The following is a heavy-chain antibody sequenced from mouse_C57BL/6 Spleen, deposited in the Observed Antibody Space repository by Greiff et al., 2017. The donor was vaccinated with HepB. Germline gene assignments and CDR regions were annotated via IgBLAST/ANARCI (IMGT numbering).Heavy chain of an antibody. CDR1: GYTFTSYW. Sequence: VQLQQSGTELVKPGASVKLSCKASGYTFTSYWMHWVKQRPGQGLEWIGNINPSNGGTNYNEKSKSKATLTVDKSSSTAYMQLSSLTSEDSAVYYCARSRWNSRRGMDYWGQGASVTVSS. V-gene: IGHV1-53*01. CDR2: INPSNGGT. D-gene: IGHD1-1*02. J-gene: IGHJ4*01. CDR3: ARSRWNSRRGMDY.